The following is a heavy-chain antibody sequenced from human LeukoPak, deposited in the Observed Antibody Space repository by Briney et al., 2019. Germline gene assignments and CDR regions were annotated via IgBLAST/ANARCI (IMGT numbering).Heavy chain of an antibody. Sequence: SETLSLTCTVSGGSISSYSWSWVRQPPGRGLEWIGYIYYSGSTTYNPSLKSRVTISLDTSNNRFSLKLSSVTAADTAVYYCARHGVMVRGVIGVFDYWGQGTLVTVSS. CDR3: ARHGVMVRGVIGVFDY. V-gene: IGHV4-59*08. J-gene: IGHJ4*02. CDR1: GGSISSYS. CDR2: IYYSGST. D-gene: IGHD3-10*01.